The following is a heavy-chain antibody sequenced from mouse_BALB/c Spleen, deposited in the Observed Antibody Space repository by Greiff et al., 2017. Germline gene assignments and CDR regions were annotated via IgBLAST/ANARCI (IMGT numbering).Heavy chain of an antibody. Sequence: EVKLQQSGPELMKPGASVKISCKASGYSFTSYYMHWVKQSHGKSLEWIGYIDPFNGGTSYNQKFKGKATLTVDKSSSTAYMHLSSLTSEDSAVYYCARQSTMITTGAMDYWGQGTSVTVSS. CDR2: IDPFNGGT. D-gene: IGHD2-4*01. CDR1: GYSFTSYY. J-gene: IGHJ4*01. V-gene: IGHV1-28*01. CDR3: ARQSTMITTGAMDY.